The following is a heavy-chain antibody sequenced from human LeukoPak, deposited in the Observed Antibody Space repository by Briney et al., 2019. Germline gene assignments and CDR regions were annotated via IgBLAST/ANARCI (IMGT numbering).Heavy chain of an antibody. J-gene: IGHJ3*02. D-gene: IGHD5-18*01. Sequence: GASVKVSCKASGYTFTSYGISWVRQATGQGLEWMGWISAYNGNTNYAQKLQGRVTMTTDTSTSTAYMELSRLRSDDTAVYYCARVGPTGYSYGSADAFDIWGQGTMVTVSS. CDR1: GYTFTSYG. CDR2: ISAYNGNT. CDR3: ARVGPTGYSYGSADAFDI. V-gene: IGHV1-18*01.